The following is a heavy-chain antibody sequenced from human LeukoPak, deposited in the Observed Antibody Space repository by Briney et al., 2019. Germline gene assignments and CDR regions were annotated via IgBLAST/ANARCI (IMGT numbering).Heavy chain of an antibody. CDR1: GFTFSFYT. CDR2: ISDGGSEI. CDR3: AKGKSGSYYSYMDV. J-gene: IGHJ6*03. Sequence: GGSLRLSCEASGFTFSFYTMNWVRQAPGQGLEWVSSISDGGSEIYYADSVKGRFAVSRDDAKNSLSLQMNSLRVEDTVIYYCAKGKSGSYYSYMDVWGKGTTVTVSS. V-gene: IGHV3-21*04.